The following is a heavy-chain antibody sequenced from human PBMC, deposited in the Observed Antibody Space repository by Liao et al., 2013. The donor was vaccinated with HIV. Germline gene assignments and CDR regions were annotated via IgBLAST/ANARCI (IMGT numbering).Heavy chain of an antibody. J-gene: IGHJ4*02. CDR1: GGSFSGHY. D-gene: IGHD6-13*01. Sequence: QVQLQQWGAGLLKPSETLALTCAVYGGSFSGHYWSWIRQSPGKGLEWIGEFNHSGSTNYNPALKSRVTISVDTSKSQFSLKLNSVTAADTAVYFCARGRGSTWYGMLDYWGQGTLVTVSS. V-gene: IGHV4-34*02. CDR2: FNHSGST. CDR3: ARGRGSTWYGMLDY.